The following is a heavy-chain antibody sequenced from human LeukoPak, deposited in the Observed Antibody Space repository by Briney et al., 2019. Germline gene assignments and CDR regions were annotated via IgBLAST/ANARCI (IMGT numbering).Heavy chain of an antibody. V-gene: IGHV1-2*02. Sequence: ASVKVSCKASGYTFTGYYMHWVRQAPGQGLEWMGWINPNSGGTNYAQKFQGRVTMTRDTSISTDYMELSRLRSDDTAVYYCARETQGSSWYYFDYWGQGTLVTVSS. D-gene: IGHD6-13*01. J-gene: IGHJ4*02. CDR2: INPNSGGT. CDR1: GYTFTGYY. CDR3: ARETQGSSWYYFDY.